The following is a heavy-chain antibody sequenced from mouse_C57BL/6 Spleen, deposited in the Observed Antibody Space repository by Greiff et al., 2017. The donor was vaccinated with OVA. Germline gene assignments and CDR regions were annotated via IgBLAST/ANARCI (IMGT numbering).Heavy chain of an antibody. Sequence: QVQLQQSGPELVKPGASVKISCKASGYAFSSSWMNWVKQRPGKGLEWIGRIYPGDGDTNYNGKFKGKATLTADKSSSTAYMQLSSLTSEDSAVYFCARPSNYVEGYYFDYWGQGTTLTVSS. CDR3: ARPSNYVEGYYFDY. CDR2: IYPGDGDT. D-gene: IGHD2-5*01. J-gene: IGHJ2*01. V-gene: IGHV1-82*01. CDR1: GYAFSSSW.